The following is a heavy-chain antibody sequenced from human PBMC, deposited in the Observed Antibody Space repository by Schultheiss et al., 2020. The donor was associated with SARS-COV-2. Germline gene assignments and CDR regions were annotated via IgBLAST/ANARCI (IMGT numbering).Heavy chain of an antibody. CDR3: ARRGSGGSGWFDP. D-gene: IGHD2-15*01. J-gene: IGHJ5*02. Sequence: GGSLRLSCKGSGYRFTNYWIAWVRQVPGKGLEWMGIIYPGDSDTRYSPSFQDQVTISADKSISTGYLQWSSLKASDTAMYYCARRGSGGSGWFDPWGQGTLVTVAS. CDR1: GYRFTNYW. V-gene: IGHV5-51*01. CDR2: IYPGDSDT.